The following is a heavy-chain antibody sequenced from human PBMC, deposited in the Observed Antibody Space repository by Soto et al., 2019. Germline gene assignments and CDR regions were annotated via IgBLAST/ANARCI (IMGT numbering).Heavy chain of an antibody. CDR3: ARSSLDCGGGVYFSDY. Sequence: GGSLRLSCAASGFTLSSYGMNWVRQAPGRGLEYVSAISSNGGSTYYENSVRGRFTISRDNSKNTLYLQMGSLRAEDMGVYYCARSSLDCGGGVYFSDYWGQGTLVTVSS. J-gene: IGHJ4*02. V-gene: IGHV3-64*01. CDR1: GFTLSSYG. D-gene: IGHD2-21*01. CDR2: ISSNGGST.